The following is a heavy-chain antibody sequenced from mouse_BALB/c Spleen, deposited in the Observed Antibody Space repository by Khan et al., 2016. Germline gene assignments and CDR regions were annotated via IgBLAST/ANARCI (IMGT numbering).Heavy chain of an antibody. Sequence: QVQLQQSGAELARPGASVKLSCKASGYTFTSYWMQWVKQRPGQGLQWIGTIYPGDGDTRYTQKFKGKATLTADKSSSTAYMQLSSLASEDSAVYYCARGCYGNYVFAYWGQGTLVTVSA. V-gene: IGHV1-87*01. CDR3: ARGCYGNYVFAY. CDR2: IYPGDGDT. J-gene: IGHJ3*01. CDR1: GYTFTSYW. D-gene: IGHD2-1*01.